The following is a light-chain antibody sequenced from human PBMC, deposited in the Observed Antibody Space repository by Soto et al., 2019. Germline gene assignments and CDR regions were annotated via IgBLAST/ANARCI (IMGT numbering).Light chain of an antibody. V-gene: IGKV1-33*01. CDR2: DAS. CDR1: QDISNY. J-gene: IGKJ3*01. Sequence: DIQMTQSPSSLSASVGDRVTITCQASQDISNYLNWYQQKPGKAPKLLIYDASNLETGVPSRFSGSGSGTDFTFTISSLQPEDIATYYCQQYYSYPGTFGPGTKVDIK. CDR3: QQYYSYPGT.